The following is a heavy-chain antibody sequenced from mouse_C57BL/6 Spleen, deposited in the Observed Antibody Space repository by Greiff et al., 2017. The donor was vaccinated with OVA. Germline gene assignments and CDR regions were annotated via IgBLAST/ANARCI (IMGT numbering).Heavy chain of an antibody. V-gene: IGHV1-64*01. CDR2: IHPNSGST. Sequence: QVQLQPPGAELVKPGASVKLSCQASGYTFTSYWMHWVKQRPGQGLEWIGMIHPNSGSTNYNEKFKSKATLTVDKSSSTAYMQLSSLTSEDSAVYYCAEDSGNYFDYWGQGTTLTVSS. D-gene: IGHD3-2*01. J-gene: IGHJ2*01. CDR1: GYTFTSYW. CDR3: AEDSGNYFDY.